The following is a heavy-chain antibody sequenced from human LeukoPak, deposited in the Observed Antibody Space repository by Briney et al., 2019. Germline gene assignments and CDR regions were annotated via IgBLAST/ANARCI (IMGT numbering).Heavy chain of an antibody. D-gene: IGHD6-13*01. J-gene: IGHJ5*02. CDR2: IIPIFGTA. Sequence: SVKVSCKASGGTFSSYAISWVRQAPGQGLEWMGGIIPIFGTANYAQKFQGRVTITADKSTSTAYMELSSLRSEDTAVYYCARALIAAAGINWFDPWGQGTLSPSPQ. CDR3: ARALIAAAGINWFDP. V-gene: IGHV1-69*06. CDR1: GGTFSSYA.